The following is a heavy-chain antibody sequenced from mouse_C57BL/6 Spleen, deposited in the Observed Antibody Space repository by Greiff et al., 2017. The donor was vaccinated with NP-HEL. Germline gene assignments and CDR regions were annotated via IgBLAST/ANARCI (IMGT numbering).Heavy chain of an antibody. CDR2: IDPSDGYT. CDR3: ARGYSNPYWYFDV. Sequence: QVQLQQPGAELVKPGASVKLSCKASGYTFTSYWMQWVKQRPGQGLEWIGEIDPSDGYTNYNQKFKGKATLTVDTSSSTAYMQLSSLTSEDSAVYYCARGYSNPYWYFDVWGTGTTVTVSS. V-gene: IGHV1-50*01. D-gene: IGHD2-5*01. J-gene: IGHJ1*03. CDR1: GYTFTSYW.